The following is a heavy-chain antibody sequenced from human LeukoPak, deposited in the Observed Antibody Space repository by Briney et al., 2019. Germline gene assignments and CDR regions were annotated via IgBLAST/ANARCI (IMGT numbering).Heavy chain of an antibody. V-gene: IGHV4-59*01. J-gene: IGHJ4*02. CDR2: IYYSGST. Sequence: SETLSLTCTVSGGSISSYYWSWIRQPPGKGLEWIGYIYYSGSTNYNPSLKSRVTISLDTSKNQFSLKLSSVTAADTAVYYCARLGNTVWFGELSPYFNYWGQGTLVTVSS. CDR1: GGSISSYY. D-gene: IGHD3-10*01. CDR3: ARLGNTVWFGELSPYFNY.